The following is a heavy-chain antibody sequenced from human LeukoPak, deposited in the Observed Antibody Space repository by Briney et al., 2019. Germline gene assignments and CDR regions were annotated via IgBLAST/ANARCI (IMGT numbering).Heavy chain of an antibody. V-gene: IGHV1-69*05. CDR1: GGTFSSYA. Sequence: SVKVSCKASGGTFSSYAISWVRQAPGQGLEWMGGIIPIFGTANYAQKFQGRVTITTDESTSTAYMELSSLRSEDTAGYYCARGRWGGDILTGQYYYYYYYMDVWGKGTTVTVSS. D-gene: IGHD3-9*01. CDR3: ARGRWGGDILTGQYYYYYYYMDV. CDR2: IIPIFGTA. J-gene: IGHJ6*03.